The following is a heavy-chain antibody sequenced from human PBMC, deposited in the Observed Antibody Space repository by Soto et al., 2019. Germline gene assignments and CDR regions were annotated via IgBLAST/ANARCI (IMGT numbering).Heavy chain of an antibody. Sequence: SETLSLTCAVYGGSFSGYYWSWIRQPPGKGLEWIGDINHSGGTNYNPSLKSRVTISVDTSKNQFSLRLSSVTAADTAVYYCARDPNDYTDADYFDFWGQGTLVTLSS. D-gene: IGHD4-4*01. CDR2: INHSGGT. CDR3: ARDPNDYTDADYFDF. CDR1: GGSFSGYY. J-gene: IGHJ4*02. V-gene: IGHV4-34*01.